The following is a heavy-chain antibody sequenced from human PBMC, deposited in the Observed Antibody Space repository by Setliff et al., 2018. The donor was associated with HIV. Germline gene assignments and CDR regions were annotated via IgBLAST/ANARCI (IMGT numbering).Heavy chain of an antibody. D-gene: IGHD5-18*01. J-gene: IGHJ4*02. Sequence: SETLSLTCTVSGGSIFSHYWSWIRQPPGKGLEWIGYIYYSGSTNYNPSLKSRVTISVDTSKNQFSLKLSSVTAADTAVYYCASTGGCSYGFFDSWGQGALVTVSS. CDR1: GGSIFSHY. V-gene: IGHV4-59*11. CDR3: ASTGGCSYGFFDS. CDR2: IYYSGST.